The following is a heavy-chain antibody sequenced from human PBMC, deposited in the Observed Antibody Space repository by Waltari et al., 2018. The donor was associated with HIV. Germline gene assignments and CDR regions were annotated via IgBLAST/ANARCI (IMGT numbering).Heavy chain of an antibody. CDR2: IKPNSGGT. CDR3: ARDWTYYYYGMDV. V-gene: IGHV1-2*02. Sequence: QVQLVQSGAEVKKPGASVKVSCKASGYTFTGYYMHWVRQAPGQGLEWMGWIKPNSGGTHYAQKCQGRGTMTRETSINTAYMELSRLRSDATAVYYCARDWTYYYYGMDVWGQGTTVTVSS. J-gene: IGHJ6*02. CDR1: GYTFTGYY. D-gene: IGHD3-3*01.